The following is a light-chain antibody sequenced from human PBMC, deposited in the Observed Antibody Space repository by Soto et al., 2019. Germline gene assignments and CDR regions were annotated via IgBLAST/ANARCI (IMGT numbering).Light chain of an antibody. J-gene: IGKJ4*01. CDR2: DTF. CDR3: QQRSSWPLT. Sequence: DIVMTQSPDSLAVSLGERATINCRASQDISTYLAWYQQRPGQAPRLFIYDTFNRASGAPDRFSASGSGTVFTLTITDVAPEDSAIYFCQQRSSWPLTFGGGTKVDIK. CDR1: QDISTY. V-gene: IGKV3-11*01.